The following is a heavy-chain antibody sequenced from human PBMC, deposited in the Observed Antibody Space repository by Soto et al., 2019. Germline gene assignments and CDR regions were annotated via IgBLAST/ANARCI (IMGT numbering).Heavy chain of an antibody. CDR2: INYDGYS. CDR1: GGSITNYY. D-gene: IGHD3-10*01. Sequence: QVQLQESGPGLVKPSETLSLTCTVSGGSITNYYCSWFRQPPGKGLEWIGYINYDGYSAYNLSLKRRVTLPMDASKPQFSLMLGSVTATDTAVYYCARHGFGPLHGLVDVWGPGTTVIVSS. CDR3: ARHGFGPLHGLVDV. V-gene: IGHV4-59*08. J-gene: IGHJ6*02.